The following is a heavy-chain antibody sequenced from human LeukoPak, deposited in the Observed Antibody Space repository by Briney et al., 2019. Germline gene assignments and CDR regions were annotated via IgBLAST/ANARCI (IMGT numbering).Heavy chain of an antibody. CDR3: ARGYEGYLDY. D-gene: IGHD3-3*01. CDR2: INHIGRT. V-gene: IGHV4-34*01. J-gene: IGHJ4*02. CDR1: GESFNVYF. Sequence: SETLSLTCTVYGESFNVYFWSWIRQPPGKGLEWIGEINHIGRTNSDPSVKSRVTMSMDTSKNQFSLKLTSVSAADTAVYYCARGYEGYLDYWGQGTLVTVSS.